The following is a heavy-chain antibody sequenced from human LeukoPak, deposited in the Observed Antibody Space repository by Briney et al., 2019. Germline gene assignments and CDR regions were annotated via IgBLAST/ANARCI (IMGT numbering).Heavy chain of an antibody. CDR1: GFTFSDHA. J-gene: IGHJ4*02. Sequence: GRSLRLSCAASGFTFSDHAMDSVRQAPGKGLEWVGRIRNKANSYTTEYAASVQGRSTVSRDDSKNSLYLQMNSMKTEDTAVYYCTRLVGANDWGKGTLVTVSS. CDR3: TRLVGAND. CDR2: IRNKANSYTT. D-gene: IGHD1-26*01. V-gene: IGHV3-72*01.